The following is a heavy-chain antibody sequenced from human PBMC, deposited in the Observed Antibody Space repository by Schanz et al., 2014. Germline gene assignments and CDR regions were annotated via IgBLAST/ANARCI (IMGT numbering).Heavy chain of an antibody. CDR1: GFTVNTNY. CDR2: MYINSGST. V-gene: IGHV3-53*01. J-gene: IGHJ3*01. CDR3: ARDGGRDGYNLAFDV. D-gene: IGHD5-12*01. Sequence: EVQLVESGGGLIQPGGSLRLSCAVSGFTVNTNYMSWVRQAPGKGLEWISSMYINSGSTQYADSVKGGFIISRDSSKNTLFLQMHSLRAEDNTVYFCARDGGRDGYNLAFDVWGQGTLVTVSS.